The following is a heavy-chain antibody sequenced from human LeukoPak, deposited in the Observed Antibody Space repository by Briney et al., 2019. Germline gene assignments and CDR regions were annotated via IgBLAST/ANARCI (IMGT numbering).Heavy chain of an antibody. CDR1: GFTFSRHW. Sequence: GGSLRLSCAASGFTFSRHWMSWVRQTLEKGLEWVAHIGPDENEKNYVDFVKGRFTISRDNAKNFLILQMNSLRAEDTAVYFCMTWSGGGYEPLNFWGQGTLVTVSS. V-gene: IGHV3-7*01. D-gene: IGHD3-3*01. J-gene: IGHJ4*02. CDR2: IGPDENEK. CDR3: MTWSGGGYEPLNF.